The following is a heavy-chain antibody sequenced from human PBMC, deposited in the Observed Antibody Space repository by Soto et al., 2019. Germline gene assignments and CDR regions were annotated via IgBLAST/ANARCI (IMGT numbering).Heavy chain of an antibody. J-gene: IGHJ6*03. V-gene: IGHV5-51*01. Sequence: PGESLKISCKGSGYSFTSYWIGWVRQMPGKGLEWMGIIYPGDSDTRYSPSFQGQVTISADKSISTAYLQWSSLKASDTAMYYCARRAEQQLVPPLSYYYYYMDVWGKGTTVTVSS. D-gene: IGHD6-13*01. CDR1: GYSFTSYW. CDR3: ARRAEQQLVPPLSYYYYYMDV. CDR2: IYPGDSDT.